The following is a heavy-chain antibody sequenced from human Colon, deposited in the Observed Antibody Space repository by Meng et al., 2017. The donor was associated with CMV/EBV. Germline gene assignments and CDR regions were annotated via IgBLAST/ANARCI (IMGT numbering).Heavy chain of an antibody. Sequence: ASVKVSCKASGYTFTSYDINWVRQATGQGLEWMGIINPSGGSTSYAQKFQGRVTMTRDTSTSTVYMELSSLRSEDTAVYYCARWPYDYSNHYYFDYWGQGTLVTVSS. CDR1: GYTFTSYD. D-gene: IGHD4-11*01. CDR2: INPSGGST. J-gene: IGHJ4*02. V-gene: IGHV1-46*01. CDR3: ARWPYDYSNHYYFDY.